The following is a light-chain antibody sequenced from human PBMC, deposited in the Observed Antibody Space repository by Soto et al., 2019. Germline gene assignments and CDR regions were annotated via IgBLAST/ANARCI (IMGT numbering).Light chain of an antibody. CDR2: DAS. V-gene: IGKV1-13*02. Sequence: AIQLTQSPSSLSASVGDRVTITCRASQGIGSALAWYQQKPRKAPNLLMYDASSLESGVPSRFSGSGSGTDFTLTISSLQPEDLAPYYCQQFNIYPQTFGQGTKLEIK. J-gene: IGKJ2*01. CDR3: QQFNIYPQT. CDR1: QGIGSA.